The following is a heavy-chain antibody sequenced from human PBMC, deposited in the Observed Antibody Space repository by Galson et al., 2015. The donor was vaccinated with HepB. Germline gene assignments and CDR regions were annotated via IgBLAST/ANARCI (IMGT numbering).Heavy chain of an antibody. V-gene: IGHV3-15*01. CDR1: GFTFSNAW. CDR2: IKSKTDGGTT. CDR3: TTGGEGGYDILTGYYYPGEELK. Sequence: SLRLSCAASGFTFSNAWMSWVRQAPGKGLEWVGRIKSKTDGGTTDYAAPVKGRFTISRDDSKNTLYLQMNSLKTEDTAVYYCTTGGEGGYDILTGYYYPGEELKWGQGTLVTVSS. J-gene: IGHJ4*02. D-gene: IGHD3-9*01.